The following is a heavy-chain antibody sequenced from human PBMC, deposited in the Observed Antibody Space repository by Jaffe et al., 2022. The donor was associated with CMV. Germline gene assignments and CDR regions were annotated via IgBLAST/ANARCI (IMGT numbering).Heavy chain of an antibody. D-gene: IGHD5-12*01. Sequence: EVQLVESGGGLVKPGGSLRLSCAASGFTFSSYSMNWVRQAPGKGLEWVSSISSSSSYIYYADSVKGRFTISRDNAKNSLYLQMNSLRAEDTAVYYCARGGGGYSGYDYWGQGTLVTVSS. J-gene: IGHJ4*02. CDR1: GFTFSSYS. CDR2: ISSSSSYI. CDR3: ARGGGGYSGYDY. V-gene: IGHV3-21*01.